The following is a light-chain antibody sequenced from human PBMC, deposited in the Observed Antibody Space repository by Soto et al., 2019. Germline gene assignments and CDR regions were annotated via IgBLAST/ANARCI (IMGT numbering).Light chain of an antibody. CDR3: QSYDSSLSGAI. CDR2: DSI. J-gene: IGLJ2*01. V-gene: IGLV1-40*01. CDR1: NSNIGAGYE. Sequence: AVVTQPPSVSGAPGQRITFSCTGSNSNIGAGYEVHWYQQLPGTAPKLLIYDSINRPSGVPDRFSGSKSGTSASLAITGLQAGDEADYYCQSYDSSLSGAIFGGGTKLTVL.